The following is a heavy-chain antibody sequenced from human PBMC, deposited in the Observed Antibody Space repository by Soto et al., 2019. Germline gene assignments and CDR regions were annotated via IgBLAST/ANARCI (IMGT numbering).Heavy chain of an antibody. V-gene: IGHV4-39*01. J-gene: IGHJ4*02. CDR2: IYYSGST. CDR3: AKFPVDGGPLAGF. D-gene: IGHD2-15*01. CDR1: GGSISRSLYY. Sequence: SENLSLTCTVSGGSISRSLYYWCWIRHPPGKGLEWIGSIYYSGSTYYNSSLKSRVTISVDTSRNQFSLKLTSVTAADTAAYYCAKFPVDGGPLAGFCGQGTLVTVSA.